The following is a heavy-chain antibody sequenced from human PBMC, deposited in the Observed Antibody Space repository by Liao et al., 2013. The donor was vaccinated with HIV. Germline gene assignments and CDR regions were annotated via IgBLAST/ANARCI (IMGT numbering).Heavy chain of an antibody. CDR2: IYYSGST. Sequence: QVQLQESGPGLVKPSETLSLTCTVSGGSISGYYWSWIRQPPGKGLEWIGYIYYSGSTNYNPSLKSRVTISVDTSKNQFSLKLTSVTAADTAVYYCAREFKTYYSSGSSDDAFDIWGQGTMVTVSS. V-gene: IGHV4-59*01. J-gene: IGHJ3*02. CDR3: AREFKTYYSSGSSDDAFDI. D-gene: IGHD3-10*01. CDR1: GGSISGYY.